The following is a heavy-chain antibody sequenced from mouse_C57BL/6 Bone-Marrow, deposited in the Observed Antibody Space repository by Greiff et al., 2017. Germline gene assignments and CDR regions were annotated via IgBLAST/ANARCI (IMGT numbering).Heavy chain of an antibody. CDR1: GYTFTSYW. CDR3: ARERLYYFDY. CDR2: IDPSDSYT. D-gene: IGHD3-3*01. V-gene: IGHV1-59*01. J-gene: IGHJ2*01. Sequence: QVQLQQPGAELVRPGTSVKLSCKASGYTFTSYWMHWVKQRPGQGLEWIGVIDPSDSYTNYNQKFKGKDTLTVDTSSSTAYMQLSSLTSEDSAVYYWARERLYYFDYWGQGTTLTVSS.